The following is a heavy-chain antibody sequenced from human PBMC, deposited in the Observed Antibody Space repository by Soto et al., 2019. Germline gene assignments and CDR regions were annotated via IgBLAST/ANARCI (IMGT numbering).Heavy chain of an antibody. CDR2: INPSVGST. Sequence: ASVKVSCKASGYTFTSYFMHWVRQAPGQGLEWMGIINPSVGSTSYAQKFQGRVTMTRDTSTSTVYMELSSLRSEDTAVYYCARQYCSGGSCYTLDYWGQGTLVTVSS. V-gene: IGHV1-46*01. D-gene: IGHD2-15*01. CDR3: ARQYCSGGSCYTLDY. J-gene: IGHJ4*02. CDR1: GYTFTSYF.